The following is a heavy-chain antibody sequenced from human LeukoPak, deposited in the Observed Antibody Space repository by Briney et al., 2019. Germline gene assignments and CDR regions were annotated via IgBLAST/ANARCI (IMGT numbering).Heavy chain of an antibody. Sequence: ASVRVSYKTSGYTFTDYYIHCVRQAPGQGPEWMGEIDPKSGGTNYTQKYQVRVAMTRDTSISTVYMELSGLRSDETAAYYCARVPGPYTTSRYDYWGQGTLVTVSS. V-gene: IGHV1-2*02. D-gene: IGHD2-2*01. CDR1: GYTFTDYY. CDR3: ARVPGPYTTSRYDY. CDR2: IDPKSGGT. J-gene: IGHJ4*02.